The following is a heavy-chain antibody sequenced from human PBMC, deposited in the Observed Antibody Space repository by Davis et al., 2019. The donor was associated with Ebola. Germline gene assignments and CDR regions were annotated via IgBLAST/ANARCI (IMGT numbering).Heavy chain of an antibody. Sequence: SETLSLTCTVSGGSVSGYYWSWIRQPPGKGLEWIGYIYYSGSTNYNPSLKSRVTISVDTSKNQFSLKLSSVTAADTAVYYCARDHFGDYGWFDPWGQGTLVTVSS. J-gene: IGHJ5*02. CDR1: GGSVSGYY. CDR3: ARDHFGDYGWFDP. D-gene: IGHD4-17*01. CDR2: IYYSGST. V-gene: IGHV4-59*02.